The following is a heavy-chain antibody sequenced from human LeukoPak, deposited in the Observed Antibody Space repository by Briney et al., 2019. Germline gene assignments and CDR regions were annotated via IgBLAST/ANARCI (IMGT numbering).Heavy chain of an antibody. J-gene: IGHJ3*02. V-gene: IGHV4-34*01. D-gene: IGHD2-15*01. CDR1: GGTFSGYY. Sequence: YPSETLSLTCAVYGGTFSGYYWSWIRQPPGKGLEWIGDISTSGSTNYNPSLKSRVTISVDTSKNKFSLKLSSVTAADTAVCYCARVRTAVLLSRPSEVFGIWGQGTRVTVSS. CDR2: ISTSGST. CDR3: ARVRTAVLLSRPSEVFGI.